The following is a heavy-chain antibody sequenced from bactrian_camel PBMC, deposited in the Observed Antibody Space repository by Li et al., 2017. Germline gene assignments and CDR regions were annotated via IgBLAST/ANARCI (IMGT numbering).Heavy chain of an antibody. D-gene: IGHD2*01. CDR1: GNTYSSYC. Sequence: HVQLVESGGGSVQAGGSLRLSCAASGNTYSSYCMGWFRQVPGRDREGVALLDRDGTTSYADSVKGRFTISEDNVKKTLHLQMDVLKPEDTAMYYCAASEDCSGGYVRSNWDFGYLGRGTQVTVS. CDR3: AASEDCSGGYVRSNWDFGY. J-gene: IGHJ6*01. V-gene: IGHV3S55*01. CDR2: LDRDGTT.